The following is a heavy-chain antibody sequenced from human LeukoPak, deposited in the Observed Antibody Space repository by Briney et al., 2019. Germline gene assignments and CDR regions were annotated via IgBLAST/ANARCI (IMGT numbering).Heavy chain of an antibody. D-gene: IGHD2-2*01. CDR1: GFTFRSYE. V-gene: IGHV3-48*03. CDR2: ISDVGTTQ. Sequence: GGSLRLSCAASGFTFRSYEHNWVRQAPGKGLEWVSYISDVGTTQHYADSVKGRFIISRDNAKNSLYLQMNSLRTEDTAVYYCARRYCSTTSCLLDYWGQGTLVTVSS. CDR3: ARRYCSTTSCLLDY. J-gene: IGHJ4*02.